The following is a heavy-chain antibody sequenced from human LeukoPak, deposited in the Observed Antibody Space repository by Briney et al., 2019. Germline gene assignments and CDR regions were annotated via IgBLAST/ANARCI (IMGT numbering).Heavy chain of an antibody. Sequence: SGPTLVKPTQTLTLTCTFSGVSLSSSGLGVGWIRQPPGKALEWLALIYWDDDKRYSPSLKSRLTITKDTSKNQVFLTMTNMDPVDTATYRCAHRGCSGGTCYNRFDYWGQGTLVTVSS. D-gene: IGHD2-15*01. J-gene: IGHJ4*02. CDR1: GVSLSSSGLG. CDR2: IYWDDDK. CDR3: AHRGCSGGTCYNRFDY. V-gene: IGHV2-5*02.